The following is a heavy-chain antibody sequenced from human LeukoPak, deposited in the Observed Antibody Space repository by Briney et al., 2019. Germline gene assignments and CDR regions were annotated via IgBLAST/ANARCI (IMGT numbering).Heavy chain of an antibody. J-gene: IGHJ6*02. D-gene: IGHD1-1*01. Sequence: GASVKVSCKASGYTFTSYAMHWVRQAPGQRLEWMGWINAGNGNTKYSQKFQGRVTITADESTSTAYMELSSLRSEDTAAYYCARGGRFLYYYYGMDVWGQGTTVTVSS. CDR3: ARGGRFLYYYYGMDV. CDR2: INAGNGNT. V-gene: IGHV1-3*01. CDR1: GYTFTSYA.